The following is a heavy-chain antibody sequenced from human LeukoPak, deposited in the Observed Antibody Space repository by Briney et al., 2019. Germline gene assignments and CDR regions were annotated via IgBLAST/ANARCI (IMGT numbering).Heavy chain of an antibody. D-gene: IGHD3-3*01. V-gene: IGHV3-23*01. CDR3: ARDPGVVAFHYLDY. CDR2: IGGSSGST. CDR1: GFTFSSYS. Sequence: PGGSLRLSRAASGFTFSSYSMNWVRQAPGKGLEWVSAIGGSSGSTYYADSVKGRFTISRDNSKNTVYLQMNNLRADDTAVYYCARDPGVVAFHYLDYWGQGTLVTVSS. J-gene: IGHJ4*02.